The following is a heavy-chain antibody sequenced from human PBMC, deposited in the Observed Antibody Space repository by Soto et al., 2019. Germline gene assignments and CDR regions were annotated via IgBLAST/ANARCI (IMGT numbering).Heavy chain of an antibody. J-gene: IGHJ6*02. V-gene: IGHV1-69*02. CDR1: GGTFSSYT. CDR3: ARVVTQGPYYCYGMDV. CDR2: IIPILGIA. D-gene: IGHD3-22*01. Sequence: SVKVSCKASGGTFSSYTISWVRQAPGQGLEWMGSIIPILGIANYAQKFQGRVTITADKSTSTAYMELSSLRSEDTAVYYCARVVTQGPYYCYGMDVWGQGTTVTVSS.